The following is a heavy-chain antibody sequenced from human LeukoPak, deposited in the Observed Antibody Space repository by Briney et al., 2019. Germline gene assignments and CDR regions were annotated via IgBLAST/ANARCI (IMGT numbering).Heavy chain of an antibody. D-gene: IGHD3-10*01. J-gene: IGHJ4*02. CDR3: ARDDRLRTGDFDY. V-gene: IGHV3-30-3*01. CDR2: ISYDGSNK. Sequence: QPGGSLRLSCAASGFTFSSYAMHWVRQAPGKGLEWVAVISYDGSNKYYADSVKGRFTISRDNSKNTLYLQMNSLRAEDTAVYYCARDDRLRTGDFDYWGQGTLVTVSS. CDR1: GFTFSSYA.